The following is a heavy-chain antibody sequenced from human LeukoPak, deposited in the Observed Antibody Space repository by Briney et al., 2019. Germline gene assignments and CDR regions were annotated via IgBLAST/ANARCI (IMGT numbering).Heavy chain of an antibody. CDR2: INPSNGDT. CDR3: ARERYFDSSGAHRGHAFDV. D-gene: IGHD3-22*01. Sequence: ASVRVSCKSSGYTFSAYYMQWVRQAPGQGLEWMGCINPSNGDTNSTEKFQGRLTMTRDTSISTAYLELRSLNFDDTAVYYCARERYFDSSGAHRGHAFDVWGQGTTVIVS. CDR1: GYTFSAYY. J-gene: IGHJ3*01. V-gene: IGHV1-2*02.